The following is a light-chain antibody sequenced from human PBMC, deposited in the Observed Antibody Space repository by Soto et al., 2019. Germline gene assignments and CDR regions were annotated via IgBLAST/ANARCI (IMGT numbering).Light chain of an antibody. Sequence: TVMTQSPATLSVSLLERLTLSCRASQSVRNNLAWYQQKPGQAPRLLIYDASNRATGIPARFSGSGSGTDFTLTISSLEPEDFAVYYCQQYGSSITFGQGTRLEIK. CDR2: DAS. V-gene: IGKV3D-15*01. J-gene: IGKJ5*01. CDR3: QQYGSSIT. CDR1: QSVRNN.